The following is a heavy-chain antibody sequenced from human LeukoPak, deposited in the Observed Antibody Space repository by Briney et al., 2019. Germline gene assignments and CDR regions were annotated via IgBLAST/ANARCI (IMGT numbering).Heavy chain of an antibody. CDR1: GYTFTSYG. V-gene: IGHV1-18*04. Sequence: ASVKVSCKASGYTFTSYGISWVRQAPGQGLEWMGWISAYNGNTNYAQKLQGRVTMTTDTSTSTAYMELRGLRSDDTAVYYCARGKMVRGVIITYSWFDPWGQGTLVTVSS. J-gene: IGHJ5*02. D-gene: IGHD3-10*01. CDR3: ARGKMVRGVIITYSWFDP. CDR2: ISAYNGNT.